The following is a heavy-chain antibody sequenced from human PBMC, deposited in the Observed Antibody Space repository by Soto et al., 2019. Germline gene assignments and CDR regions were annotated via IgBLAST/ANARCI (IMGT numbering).Heavy chain of an antibody. CDR2: IYSGGST. V-gene: IGHV3-66*01. Sequence: WGPLSLPWAASGVTVIGNYRSGFGRAPGKGREGVADIYSGGSTYYADSVKGRFTIYSDNSKNTLYLQMNSLRAEDTAVYYCARSRGIQLWVNWFDPWGQGTLVTVSS. D-gene: IGHD5-18*01. CDR1: GVTVIGNY. CDR3: ARSRGIQLWVNWFDP. J-gene: IGHJ5*02.